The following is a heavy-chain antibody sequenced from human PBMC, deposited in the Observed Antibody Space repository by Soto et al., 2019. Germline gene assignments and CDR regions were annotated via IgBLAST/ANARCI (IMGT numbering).Heavy chain of an antibody. CDR1: GFTFSSYA. J-gene: IGHJ4*02. D-gene: IGHD3-16*01. CDR2: ISGSGGST. V-gene: IGHV3-23*01. CDR3: AKDSLRLGELYIDY. Sequence: PGGSLRLSCAASGFTFSSYAMSWVRQAPGKGLEWVSAISGSGGSTYYADSVKGRFTISRDNSKNTLYLQMNSLRAEDTAVYYCAKDSLRLGELYIDYWGQGTLVTVPS.